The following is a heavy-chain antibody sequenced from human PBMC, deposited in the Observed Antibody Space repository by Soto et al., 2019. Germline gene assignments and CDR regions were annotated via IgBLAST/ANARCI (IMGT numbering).Heavy chain of an antibody. V-gene: IGHV5-51*01. CDR1: GYSFTSYW. Sequence: PGESLKISCKGSGYSFTSYWIGWVRQMPGKGLEWMGIIYPGDSDTRYSPSFQGQVTISADKSISTAYLQWSSLKASDTAMYYCAGQGSYSSSWYTGYYYYGMDVWGQGTTVTVSS. J-gene: IGHJ6*02. D-gene: IGHD6-13*01. CDR3: AGQGSYSSSWYTGYYYYGMDV. CDR2: IYPGDSDT.